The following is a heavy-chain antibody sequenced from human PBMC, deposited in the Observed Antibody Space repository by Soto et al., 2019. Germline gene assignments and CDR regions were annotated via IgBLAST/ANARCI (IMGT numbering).Heavy chain of an antibody. CDR3: ARVSEYNYGSGTSRYFEL. D-gene: IGHD3-10*01. J-gene: IGHJ2*01. V-gene: IGHV4-4*02. CDR2: IYHSGST. Sequence: QVQLQESGPGLVKPSGTLSLTCAVSGGSISSSNWWSWVRQPPGQGLEWIGEIYHSGSTNYNPSRNGRVNISVEKTKNQCSLQHRSVAAAVTAVYYCARVSEYNYGSGTSRYFELWGRGTLVTVSS. CDR1: GGSISSSNW.